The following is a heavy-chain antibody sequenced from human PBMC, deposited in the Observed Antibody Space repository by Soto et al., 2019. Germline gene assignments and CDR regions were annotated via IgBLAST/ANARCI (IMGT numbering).Heavy chain of an antibody. CDR3: ARVPGTTVTTGSFDY. Sequence: QVQLVESGGGVVQPGRSLRLSCAASGFTFSSYAMHWVRQAPGKGLEWVAVISYDGSNKYYADSVKGRFTISRDNSKNTLYVQMNSLRAEDTAVYYCARVPGTTVTTGSFDYWGQGTLVTVSS. CDR2: ISYDGSNK. CDR1: GFTFSSYA. D-gene: IGHD4-17*01. J-gene: IGHJ4*02. V-gene: IGHV3-30-3*01.